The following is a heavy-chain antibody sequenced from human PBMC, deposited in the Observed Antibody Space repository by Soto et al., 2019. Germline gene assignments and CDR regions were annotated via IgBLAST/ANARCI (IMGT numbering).Heavy chain of an antibody. CDR1: GGNFNSCA. CDR3: AREASEVIRFAF. Sequence: SGKNSYMASGGNFNSCASGSVWQAPGQGLEWMGWFNPNSGDTIYAQKFQGRVTLTRDTSISTAYLELTGLRSDDTAVYYCAREASEVIRFAFRDQGTPV. D-gene: IGHD2-21*01. J-gene: IGHJ1*01. CDR2: FNPNSGDT. V-gene: IGHV1-2*02.